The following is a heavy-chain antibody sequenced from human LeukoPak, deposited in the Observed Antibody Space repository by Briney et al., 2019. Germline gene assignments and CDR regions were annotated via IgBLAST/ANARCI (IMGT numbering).Heavy chain of an antibody. Sequence: ASVKVSCKASGYTFTSYDINWVRQATGQGLEWMGWMNPNSGNTGYAQKFQSRVTITRNTSISTAYMELSSLRSEDTAVYYCARGYCSSTSCYNYYYYYMDVWGKGTTVTVSS. CDR1: GYTFTSYD. V-gene: IGHV1-8*03. CDR3: ARGYCSSTSCYNYYYYYMDV. J-gene: IGHJ6*03. CDR2: MNPNSGNT. D-gene: IGHD2-2*02.